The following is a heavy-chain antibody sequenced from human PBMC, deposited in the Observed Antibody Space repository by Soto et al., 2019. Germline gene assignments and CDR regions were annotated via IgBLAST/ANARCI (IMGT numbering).Heavy chain of an antibody. D-gene: IGHD3-22*01. CDR2: IDPSDSQT. J-gene: IGHJ4*02. CDR3: ARQIYDSDTGPNFQYYFDS. CDR1: GYSFSYHW. Sequence: PGESLKISCEASGYSFSYHWIAWVRQKPGKGLEWMGRIDPSDSQTYYSPSFRGHVTISVTKSITTVFLQWSSLRASDTAMYYCARQIYDSDTGPNFQYYFDSWGQGTPVTVSS. V-gene: IGHV5-10-1*01.